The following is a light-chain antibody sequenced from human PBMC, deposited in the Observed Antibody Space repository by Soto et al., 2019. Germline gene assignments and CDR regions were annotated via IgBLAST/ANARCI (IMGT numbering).Light chain of an antibody. CDR1: QSSGTW. Sequence: DIQMTQSPSTLSASVGDRVTITCRASQSSGTWLAWYQQKPRKIPKLLIYKATSLEGGVPSRVSGSGSGTESNITVSRVQPDDFASDYCQHYSASPHTCGGGTTVEIK. V-gene: IGKV1-5*03. J-gene: IGKJ4*01. CDR2: KAT. CDR3: QHYSASPHT.